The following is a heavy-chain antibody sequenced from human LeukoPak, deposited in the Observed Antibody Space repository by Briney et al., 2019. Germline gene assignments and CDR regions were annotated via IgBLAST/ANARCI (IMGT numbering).Heavy chain of an antibody. CDR1: GFTFSSYS. D-gene: IGHD6-19*01. J-gene: IGHJ3*02. V-gene: IGHV3-48*01. Sequence: GGSLRLSCAASGFTFSSYSMYWVRQAPGKGLEWVSYISSSSSTIYYADSVKGRFTISRDNAKNSLYLQMNSLRAEDTAVYYCARDEYSSGWLGAFDIWGQGTMVTVSS. CDR3: ARDEYSSGWLGAFDI. CDR2: ISSSSSTI.